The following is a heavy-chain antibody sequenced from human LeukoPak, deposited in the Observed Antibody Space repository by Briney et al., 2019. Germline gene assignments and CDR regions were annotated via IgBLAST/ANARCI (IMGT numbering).Heavy chain of an antibody. V-gene: IGHV3-23*01. CDR1: GFTFGIYA. D-gene: IGHD5-12*01. CDR3: TTTITRGYLFDY. Sequence: PGGSLRLSCAASGFTFGIYAMSWVRQAPGKGLEWVSAISGRGISTYYADSVKGRFSISRDNSKNTLYLQMNSLRAEDTAVYYCTTTITRGYLFDYWGQGTLVTVSS. CDR2: ISGRGIST. J-gene: IGHJ4*02.